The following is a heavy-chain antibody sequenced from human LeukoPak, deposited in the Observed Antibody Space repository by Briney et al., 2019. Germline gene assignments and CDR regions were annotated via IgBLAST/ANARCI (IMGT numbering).Heavy chain of an antibody. J-gene: IGHJ3*01. V-gene: IGHV3-7*03. CDR1: GFTFSGFW. Sequence: GGSLRLSCAVSGFTFSGFWMSWTRQAPGKGLEWVASINSDGSEGYYADVVKGRFTISRDNAKNSLYLQINSLRAEDTAVYYCARSSYSSSSSVWGQGTMVTVSS. CDR3: ARSSYSSSSSV. D-gene: IGHD6-6*01. CDR2: INSDGSEG.